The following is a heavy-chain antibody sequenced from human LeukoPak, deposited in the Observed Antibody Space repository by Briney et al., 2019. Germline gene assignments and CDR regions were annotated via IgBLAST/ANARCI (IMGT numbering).Heavy chain of an antibody. CDR1: GFTFSSYG. CDR2: IWYDGSNK. D-gene: IGHD3-10*01. J-gene: IGHJ6*02. CDR3: ASARSGSYYNTGYYYGMDV. Sequence: GGSPRLSCAASGFTFSSYGMHWVRQAPGKGLEWVAVIWYDGSNKYYADSVKGRFTISRDNSKNTLYLQMNSLRAEDTAVYYCASARSGSYYNTGYYYGMDVWGQGTTVTVSS. V-gene: IGHV3-33*08.